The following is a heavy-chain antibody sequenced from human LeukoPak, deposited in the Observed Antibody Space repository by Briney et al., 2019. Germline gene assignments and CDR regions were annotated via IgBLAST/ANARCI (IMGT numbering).Heavy chain of an antibody. D-gene: IGHD2-15*01. CDR2: IHQHGSEK. J-gene: IGHJ6*03. V-gene: IGHV3-7*01. Sequence: GGSLRLSCAASGFTFNNYWMSWVRQAPGKGLEWVANIHQHGSEKYYVDSVKGRFTISRGNAENSVYLQMNSLRAEDTAVYYCTRDNGYCSGGTCLHYYMDVWGKGTTVTISS. CDR3: TRDNGYCSGGTCLHYYMDV. CDR1: GFTFNNYW.